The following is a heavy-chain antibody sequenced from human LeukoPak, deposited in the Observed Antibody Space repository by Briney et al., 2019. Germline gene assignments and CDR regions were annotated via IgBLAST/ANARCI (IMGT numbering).Heavy chain of an antibody. V-gene: IGHV4-31*03. CDR3: ARGKVRSSWRLDY. Sequence: PSQTLSLTCTVSGGSISSGGYYWSWIRQHPGKGLEWIGYIYYSGSTYYNPSLKSRVTISVDTSKNQFSLKLSSVTAADTAVYYCARGKVRSSWRLDYWGQGTLVTVSS. CDR1: GGSISSGGYY. J-gene: IGHJ4*02. D-gene: IGHD3-3*01. CDR2: IYYSGST.